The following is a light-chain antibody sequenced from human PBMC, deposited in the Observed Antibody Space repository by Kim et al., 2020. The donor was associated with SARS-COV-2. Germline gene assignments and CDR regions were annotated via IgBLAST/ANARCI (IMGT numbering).Light chain of an antibody. V-gene: IGLV3-1*01. J-gene: IGLJ2*01. CDR1: KLGGKK. CDR2: EDN. CDR3: QAWDSRTVV. Sequence: VAPGQTASITCSGDKLGGKKVWWYQQKPGQSPVLVIYEDNKRPSGIPERVSGSNSGNTATLTISGTQAMDEADYFCQAWDSRTVVFGGGTQLTVL.